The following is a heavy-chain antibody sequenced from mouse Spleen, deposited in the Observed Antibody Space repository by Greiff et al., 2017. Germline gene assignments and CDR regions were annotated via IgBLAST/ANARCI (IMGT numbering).Heavy chain of an antibody. CDR1: GFNIKDDY. V-gene: IGHV14-4*01. CDR2: IDPENGDT. CDR3: TTLETTATENY. D-gene: IGHD1-2*01. Sequence: EVQLQQSGAELVRPGASVKLSCTASGFNIKDDYMHWVKQRPEQGLEWIGWIDPENGDTEYASKFQGKATITADTSSNTAYLQLSSLTSEDTAVYYCTTLETTATENYWGQGTTLTVSS. J-gene: IGHJ2*01.